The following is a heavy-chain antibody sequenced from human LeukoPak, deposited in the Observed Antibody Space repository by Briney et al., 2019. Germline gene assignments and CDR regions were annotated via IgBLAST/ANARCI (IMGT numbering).Heavy chain of an antibody. D-gene: IGHD6-6*01. CDR3: AKRQLVLDY. CDR1: GFTFSRYT. V-gene: IGHV3-21*04. Sequence: PGGSLRLSCSASGFTFSRYTMNWVRQAPGKGLEWVSSISSGGIYIYYADSVRGRFTISRDNAKNTLYLQMNSLRAEDTAVYYCAKRQLVLDYWGQGTLVTVSS. J-gene: IGHJ4*02. CDR2: ISSGGIYI.